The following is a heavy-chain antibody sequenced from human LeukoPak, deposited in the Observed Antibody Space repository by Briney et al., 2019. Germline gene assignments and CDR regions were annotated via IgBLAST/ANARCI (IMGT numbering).Heavy chain of an antibody. CDR2: LYPSGST. J-gene: IGHJ3*01. D-gene: IGHD3-22*01. V-gene: IGHV4-38-2*02. CDR1: GYSISSAYY. CDR3: ARGAYYDSSGYHDVFDV. Sequence: TSETLSLTCTVSGYSISSAYYWGWIRQPPGRGLEWIGILYPSGSTYYNPSLKGRVTISVDTSKNQFSLKLSSVTAADTAVYYCARGAYYDSSGYHDVFDVWGQGTMVTVSS.